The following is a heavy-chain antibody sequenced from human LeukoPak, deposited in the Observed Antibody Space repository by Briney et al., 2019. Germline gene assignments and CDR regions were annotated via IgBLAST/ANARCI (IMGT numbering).Heavy chain of an antibody. V-gene: IGHV1-69*04. D-gene: IGHD5-18*01. CDR3: ARVDTAMVIDY. Sequence: SVKVSCNASGGTFSSYAISWVRQAPGQGREWMGRIIPILGIANYAQKFQGRVTITADKSTSTAYMELSSLRSEDTAVYYCARVDTAMVIDYWGQGTLVTVSS. CDR2: IIPILGIA. CDR1: GGTFSSYA. J-gene: IGHJ4*02.